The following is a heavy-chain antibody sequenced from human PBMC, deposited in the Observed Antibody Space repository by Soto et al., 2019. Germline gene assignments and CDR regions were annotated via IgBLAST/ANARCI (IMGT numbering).Heavy chain of an antibody. D-gene: IGHD6-19*01. V-gene: IGHV3-23*01. Sequence: GGSLRLSCAASGFTFSTYSMNWVRQAPGRGLEWVSGISGSGDSTYYADSVKGRFTVSRDNSKNTLYLQMNSLRAEDTAVFYCAKERSSGWSFDYWGQGTLVTVSS. CDR1: GFTFSTYS. CDR2: ISGSGDST. J-gene: IGHJ4*02. CDR3: AKERSSGWSFDY.